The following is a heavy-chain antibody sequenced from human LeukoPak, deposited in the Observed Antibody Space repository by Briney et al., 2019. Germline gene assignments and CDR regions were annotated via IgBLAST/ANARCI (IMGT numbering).Heavy chain of an antibody. CDR3: ASVAGVF. CDR2: MNPNSGNT. Sequence: ASVKVSCKASGGTFSSYAISWVRQAPGQGLEWMGWMNPNSGNTGYAQKFQGRVTMTRNTSISTAYMELSSLRSEDTAVYYCASVAGVFWGQGTLVTVSS. D-gene: IGHD3-16*01. J-gene: IGHJ4*02. V-gene: IGHV1-8*02. CDR1: GGTFSSYA.